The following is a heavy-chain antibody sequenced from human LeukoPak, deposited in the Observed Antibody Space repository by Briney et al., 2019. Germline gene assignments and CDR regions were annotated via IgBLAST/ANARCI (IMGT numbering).Heavy chain of an antibody. J-gene: IGHJ4*02. CDR1: GFTFSSYE. Sequence: GGSLRLSCAASGFTFSSYEMNWVRQAPGKGLEWVSYISSSGSTIYYADSVKGRFTISRDNAKNPLYLQMNSLKAEDTAVYYCAKDGLYFDYWGQGTLVTVSS. V-gene: IGHV3-48*03. CDR2: ISSSGSTI. CDR3: AKDGLYFDY.